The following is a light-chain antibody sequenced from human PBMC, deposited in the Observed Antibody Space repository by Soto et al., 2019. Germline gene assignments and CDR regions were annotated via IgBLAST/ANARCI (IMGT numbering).Light chain of an antibody. CDR1: QGISSW. Sequence: DIQMTQSPSSLSASVGDRVTITCRASQGISSWLAWSQQKPGKAPKLLIYAASSLQSGVPSRFSGSGSGTDFTLTISSLQPEDFATYYCQQANSFPSTFGQGTRLEIK. J-gene: IGKJ5*01. CDR2: AAS. V-gene: IGKV1-12*01. CDR3: QQANSFPST.